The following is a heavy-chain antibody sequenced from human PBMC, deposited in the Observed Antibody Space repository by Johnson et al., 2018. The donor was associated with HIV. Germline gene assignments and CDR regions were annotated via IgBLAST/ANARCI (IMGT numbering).Heavy chain of an antibody. CDR1: GFTFDDYA. CDR2: ISWNSGSI. V-gene: IGHV3-9*01. D-gene: IGHD4-17*01. Sequence: LVESGGGLVQPGGYLRLSCAASGFTFDDYAMHWVRQAPGKGLEWVSGISWNSGSIGYADSVKGRFTISRDNAKNSLYLQMNSLRAEDTALYYCARDGTTGPSGDAFDIWGQGTMVTVSS. CDR3: ARDGTTGPSGDAFDI. J-gene: IGHJ3*02.